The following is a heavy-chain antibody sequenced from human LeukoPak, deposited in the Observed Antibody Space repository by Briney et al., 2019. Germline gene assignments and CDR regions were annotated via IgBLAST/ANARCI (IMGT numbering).Heavy chain of an antibody. D-gene: IGHD4-17*01. CDR2: ISGSGGGT. CDR3: AKDHNNRRSDVLRYFDY. CDR1: GFTFSSYG. J-gene: IGHJ4*02. Sequence: GGSLRLSCAASGFTFSSYGMSWVRQAPGKGLEWVSTISGSGGGTYYADSVKGRFAISRDNSKTTLYLQMNSLRAEDSAVYYCAKDHNNRRSDVLRYFDYWGQGTLVTVST. V-gene: IGHV3-23*01.